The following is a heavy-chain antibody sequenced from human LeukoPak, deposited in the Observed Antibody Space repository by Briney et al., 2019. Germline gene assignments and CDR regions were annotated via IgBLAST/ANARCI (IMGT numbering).Heavy chain of an antibody. Sequence: SETLSLTCTVSGGSITSYYWSWIRQPPGKGQEWIGYIYYSGSTNYNPSLKSRVTISVDTSKNQFSLKLSSVTAADTAVYYCARGGGISHYYYYMDVWGKGTTVTISS. CDR2: IYYSGST. V-gene: IGHV4-59*01. D-gene: IGHD6-13*01. CDR1: GGSITSYY. CDR3: ARGGGISHYYYYMDV. J-gene: IGHJ6*03.